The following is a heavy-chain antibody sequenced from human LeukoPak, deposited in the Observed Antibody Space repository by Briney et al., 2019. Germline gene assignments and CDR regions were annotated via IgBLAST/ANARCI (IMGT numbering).Heavy chain of an antibody. V-gene: IGHV3-7*01. D-gene: IGHD1-26*01. CDR2: IKQDGGEK. CDR3: ARDKVVGATYFDY. CDR1: GFTFSSHW. J-gene: IGHJ4*02. Sequence: GGSLRLSCAGSGFTFSSHWMSWVRQAPGKGPEWVANIKQDGGEKYYVDSVKGRFTISRDNAKNSLYLQMNSLRAEDTAIYYCARDKVVGATYFDYWGRGILVTVSS.